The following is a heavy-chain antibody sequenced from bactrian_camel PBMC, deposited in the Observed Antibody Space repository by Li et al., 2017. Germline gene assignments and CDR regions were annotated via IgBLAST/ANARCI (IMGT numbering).Heavy chain of an antibody. CDR2: MDSDGSR. D-gene: IGHD4*01. Sequence: HVQLVESGGGSVQAGGSLRLSCPASRFYYTSNCMGWFRQIPGESREAVAAMDSDGSRLVAKSVKGRFTISRDNVKKTLYLQMNSLTPEDTSMYYCAAEISCSSMPLFKRLDSVRYNYWGQGTQVTVS. CDR1: RFYYTSNC. CDR3: AAEISCSSMPLFKRLDSVRYNY. V-gene: IGHV3S53*01. J-gene: IGHJ4*01.